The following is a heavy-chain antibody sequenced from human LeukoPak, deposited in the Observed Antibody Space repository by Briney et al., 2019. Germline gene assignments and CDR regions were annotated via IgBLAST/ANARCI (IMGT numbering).Heavy chain of an antibody. CDR3: ARNRADYDYVWGSYRYTGYYFDY. Sequence: ASVKVSCKASGYTFTSYAMHWVRQAPGQRLEWMGWINAGNGNTKYSQKFQGRVTITRDTSASTAYMELSSLRSEDTAVYYCARNRADYDYVWGSYRYTGYYFDYWGQGTLVTVSS. D-gene: IGHD3-16*02. CDR1: GYTFTSYA. J-gene: IGHJ4*02. V-gene: IGHV1-3*01. CDR2: INAGNGNT.